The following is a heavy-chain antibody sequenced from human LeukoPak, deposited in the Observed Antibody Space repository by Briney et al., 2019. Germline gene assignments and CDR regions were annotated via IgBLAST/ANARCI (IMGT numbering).Heavy chain of an antibody. J-gene: IGHJ4*02. CDR3: ARQGDRGYSYGV. CDR2: IHQSGGT. Sequence: SGTLSLTCAVSGGSISSSNWWSWARQSPGKGLEWIGEIHQSGGTNYNPSLKSRVTILVDKSKNQISLKLSSVTAADTAVYYCARQGDRGYSYGVWGQGTLSPSPQ. V-gene: IGHV4-4*02. D-gene: IGHD5-18*01. CDR1: GGSISSSNW.